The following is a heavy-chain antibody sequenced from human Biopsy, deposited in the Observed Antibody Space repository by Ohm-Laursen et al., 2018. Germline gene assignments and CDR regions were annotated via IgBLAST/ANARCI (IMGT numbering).Heavy chain of an antibody. CDR2: INPTGGTT. J-gene: IGHJ6*02. CDR3: ARDETGSSVFGPYYYGMDV. CDR1: GYSFTKYY. V-gene: IGHV1-46*01. Sequence: SVKVSCKTSGYSFTKYYINWVRQAPGQGLEWMGIINPTGGTTSYAEKFQGRVTLTRDTSTGTVYLELNSLIYGDTALYYCARDETGSSVFGPYYYGMDVWGQGTTVTVSS. D-gene: IGHD3-9*01.